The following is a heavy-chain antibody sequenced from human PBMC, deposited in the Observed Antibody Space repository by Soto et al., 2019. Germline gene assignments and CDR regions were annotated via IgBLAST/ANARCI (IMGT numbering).Heavy chain of an antibody. J-gene: IGHJ3*02. CDR2: IKSKTDGATTAGGTI. Sequence: EVQLVESGGGLVEPGGSLTLSCVGSGFTFTNAWMSWVRQAPGKGLEWVGHIKSKTDGATTAGGTIAYAAPVKGRFTISRDDSKNTLYLQMYSLQTEDTAVYHCTTDRLYDDPGAFDIWGQGTMVTVSS. D-gene: IGHD2-2*02. V-gene: IGHV3-15*01. CDR3: TTDRLYDDPGAFDI. CDR1: GFTFTNAW.